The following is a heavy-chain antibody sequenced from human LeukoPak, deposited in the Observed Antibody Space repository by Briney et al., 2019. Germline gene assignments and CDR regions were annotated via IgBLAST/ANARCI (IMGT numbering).Heavy chain of an antibody. Sequence: PSETLSLTCTVSGGSISSSSYYWGWIRQPPGKGLEWIGSIYYSGGTYYNPSLKSRVTISVDTSKNQFSLKLSSVTAADTAVYYCARHVVVGAIVDYWGQGTLVTVSS. CDR1: GGSISSSSYY. D-gene: IGHD1-26*01. CDR3: ARHVVVGAIVDY. CDR2: IYYSGGT. V-gene: IGHV4-39*01. J-gene: IGHJ4*02.